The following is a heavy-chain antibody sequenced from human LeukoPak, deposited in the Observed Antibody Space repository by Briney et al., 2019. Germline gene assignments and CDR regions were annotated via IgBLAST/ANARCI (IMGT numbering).Heavy chain of an antibody. J-gene: IGHJ3*02. CDR1: GYTFTSYD. V-gene: IGHV1-8*03. D-gene: IGHD3-9*01. CDR3: ARVRRDYYDILTGYYRGGFDI. CDR2: MNPNSGNT. Sequence: ALVKVSCKASGYTFTSYDINWVRQATGQGLEWMGWMNPNSGNTGYAQKFQGRVTITRNTSISTAYMELSSLRSEDTAVYYCARVRRDYYDILTGYYRGGFDIWGQGTMVTVSS.